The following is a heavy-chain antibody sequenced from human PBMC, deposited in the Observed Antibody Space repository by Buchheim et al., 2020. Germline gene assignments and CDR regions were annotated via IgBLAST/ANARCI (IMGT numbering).Heavy chain of an antibody. Sequence: EVQILESGGYLAQPGGSLRLSCAASGFTITNYDFNWVRLAPGKGLEWVSTISASGDTTSYADSVKGRFTISRDSSKSTLYRQMNSLRAEDTAVYYCPPSNGYYDRWGQGIL. V-gene: IGHV3-23*01. J-gene: IGHJ5*02. CDR2: ISASGDTT. CDR1: GFTITNYD. CDR3: PPSNGYYDR. D-gene: IGHD3-3*01.